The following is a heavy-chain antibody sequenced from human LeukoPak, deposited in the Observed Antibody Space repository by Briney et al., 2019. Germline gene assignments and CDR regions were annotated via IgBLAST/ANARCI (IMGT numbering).Heavy chain of an antibody. Sequence: ASVKVSCKVSGGTFSSYAINWERQATGQGLEWMGWMNPNSGNTGYAQKFQGRVTITRNTSISTAYMELSSLRSEDTAVYYCARGWDPYCSSTSCYPYYYYMDVWGKGTTVTVSS. V-gene: IGHV1-8*03. CDR2: MNPNSGNT. D-gene: IGHD2-2*01. CDR3: ARGWDPYCSSTSCYPYYYYMDV. CDR1: GGTFSSYA. J-gene: IGHJ6*03.